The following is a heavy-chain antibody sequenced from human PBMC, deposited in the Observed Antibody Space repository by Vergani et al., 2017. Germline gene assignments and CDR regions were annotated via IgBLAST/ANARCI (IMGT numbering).Heavy chain of an antibody. CDR3: ARDFFDGYFDY. J-gene: IGHJ4*02. V-gene: IGHV4-34*01. CDR1: GGSFSGYY. D-gene: IGHD3-9*01. Sequence: QLQLHKSGPGLVKPSETLSLTCAVYGGSFSGYYWSWIRQPPGKGLEWIGEINHSGSTNYNPSLKSRVTISVDTSKNQFSLKLSSVTAADTAVYYCARDFFDGYFDYWGQGTLVTVSS. CDR2: INHSGST.